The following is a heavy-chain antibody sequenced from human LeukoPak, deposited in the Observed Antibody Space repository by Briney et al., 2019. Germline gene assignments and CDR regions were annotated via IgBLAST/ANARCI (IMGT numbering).Heavy chain of an antibody. CDR1: GGSFSGYY. CDR3: AGRTSSGSIDY. Sequence: PWETLSLTCAVYGGSFSGYYWSWIRQPPGKGLEWIGEINHRGSTNYNPSLKSRVTISVDTSKNQFSLKLSSVTAADTAVYYCAGRTSSGSIDYWGQGTLVTVSS. D-gene: IGHD6-19*01. J-gene: IGHJ4*02. CDR2: INHRGST. V-gene: IGHV4-34*01.